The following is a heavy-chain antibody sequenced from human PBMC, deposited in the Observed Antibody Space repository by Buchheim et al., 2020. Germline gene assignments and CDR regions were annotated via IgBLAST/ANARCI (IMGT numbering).Heavy chain of an antibody. CDR1: GFTFSSYS. CDR2: ISSTSSYI. CDR3: TTGGGGIVVVPAAIPLDY. V-gene: IGHV3-21*01. Sequence: EVQLVESGGGLVKPGGSLRLSCAASGFTFSSYSMTWVRQAPGKGLEWVSSISSTSSYIYYADSLKGRFTISRDNAKNSLYLQMNSLRAEDTAVYYCTTGGGGIVVVPAAIPLDYWGQGTL. J-gene: IGHJ4*02. D-gene: IGHD2-2*02.